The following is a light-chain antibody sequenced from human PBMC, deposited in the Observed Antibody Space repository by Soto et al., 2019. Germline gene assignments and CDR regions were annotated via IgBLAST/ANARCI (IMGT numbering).Light chain of an antibody. CDR1: QSLAYNDGNTY. CDR3: RQFGTSLVFP. CDR2: TAS. Sequence: DVVMTPSPQTLHVPLGQPASISCNSSQSLAYNDGNTYLNWYQQIAGKAPKLLIYTASTLQPGVPSRFSGSGFGKDFTLTISRLEPEDFAVYYCRQFGTSLVFPVGGGTKVDI. V-gene: IGKV2D-30*01. J-gene: IGKJ4*01.